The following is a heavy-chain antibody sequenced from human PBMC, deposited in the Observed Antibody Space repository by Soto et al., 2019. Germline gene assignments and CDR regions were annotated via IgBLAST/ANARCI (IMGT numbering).Heavy chain of an antibody. Sequence: QVQLQESGPGLVKPSETLSLTCTVSGGSISSYYWSWIRQPPGKGLEWIGYIYYSGSTNYNPSLRRRVTISVDTSKNQSSLKLSSVTAADTAVYYCARADFGGGSSPDDPLPDYWGQGTLVTVSS. CDR1: GGSISSYY. D-gene: IGHD2-15*01. CDR2: IYYSGST. CDR3: ARADFGGGSSPDDPLPDY. V-gene: IGHV4-59*01. J-gene: IGHJ4*02.